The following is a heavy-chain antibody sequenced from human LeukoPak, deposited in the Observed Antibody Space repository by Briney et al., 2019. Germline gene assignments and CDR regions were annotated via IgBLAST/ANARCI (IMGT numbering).Heavy chain of an antibody. D-gene: IGHD2-2*01. J-gene: IGHJ5*02. V-gene: IGHV3-23*01. CDR3: AKGPLPAAIPNWFDP. CDR1: GFTFSSYA. Sequence: GGSLRLSCAASGFTFSSYAMGWVRQAPGKGLEWVSAISGSGGSTYYADSVKGRFTISRDNSKNTLYLQMNSLRAEDTAVYYCAKGPLPAAIPNWFDPWGQGTLVTVSS. CDR2: ISGSGGST.